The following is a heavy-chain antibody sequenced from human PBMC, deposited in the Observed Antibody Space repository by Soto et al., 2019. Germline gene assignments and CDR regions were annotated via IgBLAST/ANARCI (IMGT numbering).Heavy chain of an antibody. CDR1: GYTFTSYP. V-gene: IGHV1-3*01. D-gene: IGHD2-15*01. CDR3: ATDRGGDCSGGRCSEAWFDP. CDR2: INAGNGGT. Sequence: ASVKVSCKASGYTFTSYPMNWLRQAPGQRPEWMGWINAGNGGTKYSQKFQGRVSITRDTSASTAYMQLSRLRSEDTAVYYCATDRGGDCSGGRCSEAWFDPWDQGTLVTVSS. J-gene: IGHJ5*02.